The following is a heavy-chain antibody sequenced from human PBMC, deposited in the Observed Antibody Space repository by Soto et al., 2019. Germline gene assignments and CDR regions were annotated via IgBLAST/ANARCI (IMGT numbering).Heavy chain of an antibody. CDR2: ISYDGSNK. Sequence: QVQLVESGGGVVQPGRSLRLSCAASGFTFSSYGMHWVRQAPGKGLEWVAVISYDGSNKYYADSVKGRFTISRDNSKNPLYLQMNSLRAEDTAVYYCAKGGNVDIVATITRPYYYYGMDVWGQGTTVTVSS. CDR3: AKGGNVDIVATITRPYYYYGMDV. D-gene: IGHD5-12*01. CDR1: GFTFSSYG. J-gene: IGHJ6*02. V-gene: IGHV3-30*18.